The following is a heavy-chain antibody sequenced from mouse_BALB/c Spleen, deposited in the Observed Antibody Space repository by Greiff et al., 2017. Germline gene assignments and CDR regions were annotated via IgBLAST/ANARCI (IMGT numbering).Heavy chain of an antibody. CDR2: IRSKSNNYAT. Sequence: EVMLVEYGGGLVQPKGSLKLSCAASGFTFNTYAMNWVRQAPGKGLEWVARIRSKSNNYATYYADSVKDRFTISRDDSQSMLYLQMNNLKTEDTAMYYCVRQAYYGSFAYWGQGTLVTVSA. CDR1: GFTFNTYA. CDR3: VRQAYYGSFAY. V-gene: IGHV10-1*02. J-gene: IGHJ3*01. D-gene: IGHD2-10*01.